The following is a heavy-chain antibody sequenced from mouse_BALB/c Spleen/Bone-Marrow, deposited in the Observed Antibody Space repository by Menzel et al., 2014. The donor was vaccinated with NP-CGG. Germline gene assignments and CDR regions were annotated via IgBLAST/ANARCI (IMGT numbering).Heavy chain of an antibody. CDR2: IWGDGST. V-gene: IGHV2-6-7*01. D-gene: IGHD2-14*01. Sequence: VKVVESGPGLVAPSQSLSIPCTVSGFSLTGYGVNCVRQPPGKGLEWLGMIWGDGSTDYNSALKSRLSISKDNSKSQVFLKMNSLQTDDTARYYCARDRYDGAMDYWGQGTSVTVSS. CDR3: ARDRYDGAMDY. J-gene: IGHJ4*01. CDR1: GFSLTGYG.